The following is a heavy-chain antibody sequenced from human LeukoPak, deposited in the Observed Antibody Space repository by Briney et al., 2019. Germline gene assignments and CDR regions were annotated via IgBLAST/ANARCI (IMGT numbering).Heavy chain of an antibody. CDR2: IIPIFGTA. D-gene: IGHD3-10*01. CDR3: ASMGRGLLLWFGGDYYFDY. J-gene: IGHJ4*02. Sequence: SVKVSCKASGGTFSSYAISWVRQAPGQGLEWMGGIIPIFGTANYAQKFQGRVTITADESTSTAYMELSSLRSEGTAVYYCASMGRGLLLWFGGDYYFDYWGQGTLVTVSS. CDR1: GGTFSSYA. V-gene: IGHV1-69*01.